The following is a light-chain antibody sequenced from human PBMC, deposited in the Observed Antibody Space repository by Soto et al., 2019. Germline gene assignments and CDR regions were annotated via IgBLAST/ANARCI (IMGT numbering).Light chain of an antibody. J-gene: IGKJ4*01. V-gene: IGKV3-11*01. CDR2: DAS. CDR3: QQRKYWPPLT. Sequence: EVVLTQSPVTLALSPGDGATLSCRTSHSVDIYLAWYQQKPGQAPRLLIYDASNRATGIPARFSGSGSGPDFTLTISSLEPEDFAVYYCQQRKYWPPLTFGGGTKVELK. CDR1: HSVDIY.